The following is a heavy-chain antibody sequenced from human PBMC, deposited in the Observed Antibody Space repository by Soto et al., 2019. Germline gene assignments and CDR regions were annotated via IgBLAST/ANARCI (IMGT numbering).Heavy chain of an antibody. D-gene: IGHD3-16*02. V-gene: IGHV4-31*03. CDR3: TRSSYYDYVWGNCRHDFDS. CDR2: SYYRGST. J-gene: IGHJ4*02. Sequence: SDTLSLTCTVSAGSISSGGYYWSWIRQHPGKGLEWIGYSYYRGSTFYNSSLKSRVTISVDTSKNQFSLKLSAVTAAGTAVYYCTRSSYYDYVWGNCRHDFDSWGQGTLVTVSS. CDR1: AGSISSGGYY.